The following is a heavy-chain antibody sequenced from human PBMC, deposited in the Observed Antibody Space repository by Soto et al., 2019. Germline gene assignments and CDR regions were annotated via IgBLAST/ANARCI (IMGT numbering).Heavy chain of an antibody. CDR1: GGSISNYC. Sequence: TSETLSLTCTVSGGSISNYCWSWIRQPPGRGLEWIGHIFYSGSTNYNPALKSRVTISVDTSKSQFSLKLSSVTAADTAVYYCAKDSGYNYGYFDYWGQGTLVTVSS. CDR3: AKDSGYNYGYFDY. D-gene: IGHD5-18*01. CDR2: IFYSGST. V-gene: IGHV4-59*01. J-gene: IGHJ4*02.